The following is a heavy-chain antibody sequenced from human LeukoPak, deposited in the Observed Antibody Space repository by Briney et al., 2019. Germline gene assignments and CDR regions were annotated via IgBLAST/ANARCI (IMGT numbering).Heavy chain of an antibody. CDR2: ISSSSSTI. J-gene: IGHJ6*03. V-gene: IGHV3-48*01. D-gene: IGHD2-2*02. CDR3: ARVVDCSSTSCYTYYYYYYMDV. Sequence: GGSLTLSCAASGFTFSSYSMNWVRQAPGKGLERVSYISSSSSTIYYADSVKGRFTISRDNAKNSLYLQMNSLRAEDTAVYYCARVVDCSSTSCYTYYYYYYMDVWGKGTTVTVSS. CDR1: GFTFSSYS.